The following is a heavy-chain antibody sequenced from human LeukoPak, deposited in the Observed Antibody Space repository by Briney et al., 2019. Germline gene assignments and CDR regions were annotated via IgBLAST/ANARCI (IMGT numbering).Heavy chain of an antibody. CDR1: GFSLNTAGMC. CDR2: IYYSGST. Sequence: ESGPALVKPTQTLTLTCTFSGFSLNTAGMCVSWIRQPPGKGLEWLGYIYYSGSTKYNPSLKSRVTISVDTSKNQFSLKLSSVTAADTAVYYCARDYGGKFDYWGQGTLVTVSS. CDR3: ARDYGGKFDY. V-gene: IGHV4-61*08. D-gene: IGHD4-23*01. J-gene: IGHJ4*02.